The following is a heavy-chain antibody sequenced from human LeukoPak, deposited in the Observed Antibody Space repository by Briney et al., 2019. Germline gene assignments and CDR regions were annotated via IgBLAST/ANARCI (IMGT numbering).Heavy chain of an antibody. J-gene: IGHJ4*02. CDR3: AKDWGYYYDSSGSYYFDY. Sequence: GGSLRLSCAASGFTFSSYGMHWVRQAPGKGLEWVAFIRYDGSNKYYADSVKGRFTISGDNSKNTLYLQMNSLRAEDTAVYYCAKDWGYYYDSSGSYYFDYWGQGTLVTVSS. D-gene: IGHD3-22*01. CDR2: IRYDGSNK. CDR1: GFTFSSYG. V-gene: IGHV3-30*02.